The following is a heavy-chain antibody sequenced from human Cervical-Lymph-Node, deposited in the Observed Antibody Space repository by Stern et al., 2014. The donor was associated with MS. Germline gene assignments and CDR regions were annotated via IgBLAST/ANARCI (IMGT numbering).Heavy chain of an antibody. CDR3: AMKSRSAGGHAFDI. V-gene: IGHV1-46*01. CDR1: GDTFTRNT. CDR2: INPSGGST. D-gene: IGHD3-16*01. Sequence: QVQLGESGAEVKKPGASVKVSCKASGDTFTRNTIHWVRTAPGQGLEWKGKINPSGGSTNEAQKFQGMDTLTTDTSPRNIYIERSSLRSEDTAVYYCAMKSRSAGGHAFDIWGQGTMVTVSS. J-gene: IGHJ3*02.